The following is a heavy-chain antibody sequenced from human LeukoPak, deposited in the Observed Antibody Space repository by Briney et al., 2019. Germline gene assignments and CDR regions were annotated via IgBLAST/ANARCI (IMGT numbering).Heavy chain of an antibody. V-gene: IGHV3-7*01. CDR1: AFTFSSFW. CDR3: ARDGPETSYCSSTSCYPFDY. CDR2: IKQDGSEK. J-gene: IGHJ4*02. Sequence: GGSLRLSCSASAFTFSSFWMTWVRQAPGKGLEWVANIKQDGSEKYYVESVKGRFTISRDNSKNTLYLQMNSLRAEDTAVYYCARDGPETSYCSSTSCYPFDYWGQGTLVTVSS. D-gene: IGHD2-2*01.